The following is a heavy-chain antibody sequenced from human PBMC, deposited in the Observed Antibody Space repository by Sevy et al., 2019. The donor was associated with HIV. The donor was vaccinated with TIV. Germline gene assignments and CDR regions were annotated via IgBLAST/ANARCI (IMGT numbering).Heavy chain of an antibody. V-gene: IGHV3-30-3*01. CDR1: GFTFSSYA. D-gene: IGHD4-4*01. CDR2: ISYDGSNK. J-gene: IGHJ2*01. Sequence: GGSLRLSCAASGFTFSSYAMHWVRQAPGKGLEWVAVISYDGSNKYYADSVKGRFTISRDNSKNTLYLQMNSLRAEDTAVYYCAREDSSTGYWYFDLWGRGTLVTVSS. CDR3: AREDSSTGYWYFDL.